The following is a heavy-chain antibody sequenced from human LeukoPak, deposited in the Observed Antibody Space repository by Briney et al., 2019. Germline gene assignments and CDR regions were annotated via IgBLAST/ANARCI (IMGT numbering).Heavy chain of an antibody. CDR1: GYTFTGYH. V-gene: IGHV1-2*02. Sequence: ASVKVSCKASGYTFTGYHMHWVRQAPGQGLEWMGWINPNNGGTYYAQNLQGRVTMTRDTSISTAYMEVSRLRSDDTAIYYCARHVAASVWFDPWGQGTLVTVSS. J-gene: IGHJ5*02. D-gene: IGHD2-21*01. CDR3: ARHVAASVWFDP. CDR2: INPNNGGT.